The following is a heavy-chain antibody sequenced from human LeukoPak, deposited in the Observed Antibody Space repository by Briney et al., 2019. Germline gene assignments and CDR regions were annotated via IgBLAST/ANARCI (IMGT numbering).Heavy chain of an antibody. CDR1: GFTFSNAW. CDR2: IKSKTDGGTT. CDR3: ARGGYYGDFDY. Sequence: KPGGSLRLSCAASGFTFSNAWMNWVRQAPGKGLEWVGRIKSKTDGGTTDYAASVKGRFTISRDDSKNTLYLQMNSLKTEDTAVYYCARGGYYGDFDYWGQGTLVTVSS. D-gene: IGHD1-26*01. J-gene: IGHJ4*02. V-gene: IGHV3-15*01.